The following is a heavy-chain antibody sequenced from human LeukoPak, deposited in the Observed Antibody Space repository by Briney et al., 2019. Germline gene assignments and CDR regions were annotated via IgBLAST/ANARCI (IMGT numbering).Heavy chain of an antibody. Sequence: GGSLRLSCAASGFTFDDYTIHWVRQAPGKGLEWVSLISWDGYSTYYADSVKGRFTISRGNAKNSLYLQMNSLRAGDTAVYYCARAIAAAGTGTYYYYYMDVWGKGTTVTISS. CDR3: ARAIAAAGTGTYYYYYMDV. D-gene: IGHD6-13*01. V-gene: IGHV3-43*01. J-gene: IGHJ6*03. CDR2: ISWDGYST. CDR1: GFTFDDYT.